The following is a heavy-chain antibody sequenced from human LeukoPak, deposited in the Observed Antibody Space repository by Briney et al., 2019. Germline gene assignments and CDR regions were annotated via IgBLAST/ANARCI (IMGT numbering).Heavy chain of an antibody. CDR2: ISYDGSNK. J-gene: IGHJ4*02. V-gene: IGHV3-30*04. CDR3: ARVYGSGSYYNGILDY. Sequence: GGSLRPSYAASGFTFSSYAMHSVRQDPGKGLEWVAVISYDGSNKYYADSVKGRFTISRDNSKNTLYLQMNSLRAEDTAVYYCARVYGSGSYYNGILDYWGQGTLVTVSS. D-gene: IGHD3-10*01. CDR1: GFTFSSYA.